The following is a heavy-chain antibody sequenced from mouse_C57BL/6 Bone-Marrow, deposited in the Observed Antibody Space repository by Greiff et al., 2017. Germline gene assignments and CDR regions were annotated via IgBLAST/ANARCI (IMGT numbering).Heavy chain of an antibody. D-gene: IGHD1-1*01. CDR1: GYAFSSYW. J-gene: IGHJ4*01. Sequence: QVQLKQSGAELVKPGASVKISCKASGYAFSSYWMNWVKQRPGKGLEWIGQIYPGDGDTNYNGKFKGKATLTADKSSSTAYMQLSSLTSEDSAVYFCAREGNYYGSPYAMDYWGQGTSVTVSS. V-gene: IGHV1-80*01. CDR3: AREGNYYGSPYAMDY. CDR2: IYPGDGDT.